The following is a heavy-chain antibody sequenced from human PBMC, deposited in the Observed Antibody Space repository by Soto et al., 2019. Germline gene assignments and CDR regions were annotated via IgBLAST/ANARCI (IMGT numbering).Heavy chain of an antibody. CDR3: ARGAGDYPRYYYYYMDV. CDR2: IIPILGIA. V-gene: IGHV1-69*02. D-gene: IGHD4-17*01. CDR1: GGTFSSYT. Sequence: QVQLVQSGAEVKKPGSSVKVSCKASGGTFSSYTISWVRQAPGQGLEWMGRIIPILGIANYAKKFQGRVTITAAKSTSTAYMELSSLRSEDTAVYDCARGAGDYPRYYYYYMDVWGKGTTVTVSS. J-gene: IGHJ6*03.